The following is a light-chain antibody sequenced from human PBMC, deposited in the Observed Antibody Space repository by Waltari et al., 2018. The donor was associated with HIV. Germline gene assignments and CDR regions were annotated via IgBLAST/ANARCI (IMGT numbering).Light chain of an antibody. CDR2: GVN. V-gene: IGLV2-14*01. J-gene: IGLJ2*01. Sequence: SALTQPASGSGSPGQSVTISCTGTTTDFDLHNFLSWYQQHPAKAPHLIFFGVNYRPSGISSRFSASKSGDTASLTISGLQSGDEADYYCTTYTAKDSVLIGSGTKLTVL. CDR3: TTYTAKDSVL. CDR1: TTDFDLHNF.